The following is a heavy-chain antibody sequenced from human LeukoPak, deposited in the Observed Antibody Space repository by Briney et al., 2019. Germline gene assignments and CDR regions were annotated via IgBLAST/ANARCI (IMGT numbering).Heavy chain of an antibody. CDR3: ARLYGSGSLPYYFDY. D-gene: IGHD3-10*01. CDR2: INPSGGST. J-gene: IGHJ4*02. V-gene: IGHV1-2*02. CDR1: GYTFTGYY. Sequence: ASVKVSCKASGYTFTGYYMHWVRQAPGQGLEWMGWINPSGGSTSYAQKFQGRVTMTRDTSISTAYMELSRLRSDDTAVYYCARLYGSGSLPYYFDYWGQGTLVTVSS.